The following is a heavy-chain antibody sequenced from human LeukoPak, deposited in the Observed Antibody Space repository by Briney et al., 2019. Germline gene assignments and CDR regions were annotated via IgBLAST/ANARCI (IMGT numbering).Heavy chain of an antibody. CDR2: INSDGSST. Sequence: GGSLRLSCAASGFTFSSYWMHWVRQAPGKGLVWVSRINSDGSSTSYADSVKGRFTISRDNAKNTLYLQMNSLRAEDTAVHYRARVGKPAAIPITLHYYYYYMDVWGKGTTVTVSS. V-gene: IGHV3-74*01. J-gene: IGHJ6*03. D-gene: IGHD2-2*01. CDR1: GFTFSSYW. CDR3: ARVGKPAAIPITLHYYYYYMDV.